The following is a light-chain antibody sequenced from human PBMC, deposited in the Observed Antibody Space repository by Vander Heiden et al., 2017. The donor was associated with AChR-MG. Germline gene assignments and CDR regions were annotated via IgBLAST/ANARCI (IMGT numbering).Light chain of an antibody. CDR1: QSVSSN. V-gene: IGKV3-15*01. CDR3: QQYNNWPPIT. CDR2: GAS. J-gene: IGKJ5*01. Sequence: EIVMTQSPATLSVSPGERATLSCRASQSVSSNLAWYQQKPGQAPRLLIYGASTRATGIPARLSGSGSGTEFTLTISSLQSEDFAVYDCQQYNNWPPITFGQGTRLEIK.